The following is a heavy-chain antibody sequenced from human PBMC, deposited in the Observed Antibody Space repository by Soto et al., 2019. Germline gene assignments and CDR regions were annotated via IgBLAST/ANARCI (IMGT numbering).Heavy chain of an antibody. J-gene: IGHJ4*02. D-gene: IGHD6-25*01. CDR1: GYTFTHYY. V-gene: IGHV1-46*01. Sequence: QVQLVQSGAEVKKPGASVKLSCRTSGYTFTHYYSHWVRQAPGQGLEWLAIFNAASGTTNYAQDFLGRVTLTRDTSTTTIYMELSGLRAEDTAIFYCAGDLAAGDHWGQGTLVTVSS. CDR3: AGDLAAGDH. CDR2: FNAASGTT.